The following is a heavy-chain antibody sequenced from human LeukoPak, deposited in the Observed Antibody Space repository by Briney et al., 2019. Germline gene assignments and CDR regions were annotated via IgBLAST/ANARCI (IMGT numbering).Heavy chain of an antibody. J-gene: IGHJ5*02. Sequence: GGSLRLSCAASGFTFSSYGMHWVRQAPGKGLEWVAVIWYDGSNKYYADSVKGRFTISRDNSKNTLYLQMNSLRAEDTAVYYCARDKGRYYDSSGSRADNWFDPWGQGTLVTVSS. CDR2: IWYDGSNK. D-gene: IGHD3-22*01. V-gene: IGHV3-33*01. CDR3: ARDKGRYYDSSGSRADNWFDP. CDR1: GFTFSSYG.